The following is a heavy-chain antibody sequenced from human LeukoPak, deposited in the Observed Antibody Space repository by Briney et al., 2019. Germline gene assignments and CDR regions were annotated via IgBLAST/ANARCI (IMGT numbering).Heavy chain of an antibody. Sequence: PGRSLRLSCAASGFTFSSYAMHWVRQAPGKGLEWVAVISYDGSNKYYADSVKGRFTISRDNSKNTLYLQMNSLRAEGTAVYYCARVKGVVPAAARRYFDYWGQGTLVTVSS. CDR3: ARVKGVVPAAARRYFDY. D-gene: IGHD2-2*01. CDR1: GFTFSSYA. V-gene: IGHV3-30-3*01. CDR2: ISYDGSNK. J-gene: IGHJ4*02.